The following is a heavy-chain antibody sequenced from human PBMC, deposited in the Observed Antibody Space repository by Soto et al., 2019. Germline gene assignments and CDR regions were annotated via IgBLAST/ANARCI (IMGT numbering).Heavy chain of an antibody. CDR2: IHYSGSI. Sequence: QVQLQESGPGLVRPSQTLSLTCTVSGGSISTDHYHWTWIRQAHGKGLEWIGHIHYSGSIQFNPSLQSRVSMSVDTSKYLFSLRLSSVTAADTAVYFCAREDDGGDRDYYGLDVRGQGTTVTVSS. D-gene: IGHD2-21*02. V-gene: IGHV4-30-4*01. CDR3: AREDDGGDRDYYGLDV. CDR1: GGSISTDHYH. J-gene: IGHJ6*02.